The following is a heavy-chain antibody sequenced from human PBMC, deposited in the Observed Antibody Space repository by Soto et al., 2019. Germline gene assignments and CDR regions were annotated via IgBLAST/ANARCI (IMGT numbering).Heavy chain of an antibody. D-gene: IGHD5-18*01. J-gene: IGHJ4*02. Sequence: SSETLSLTCAVYGGSFSGYYWSWIRQPPGKELEWIGYIYYSGSTNYNPSLKSRVTISVDTSKNQFSLKLSSVTAADTAVYYCARTLSGYSYGPLDYWGQGALVTVSS. CDR1: GGSFSGYY. CDR2: IYYSGST. V-gene: IGHV4-59*08. CDR3: ARTLSGYSYGPLDY.